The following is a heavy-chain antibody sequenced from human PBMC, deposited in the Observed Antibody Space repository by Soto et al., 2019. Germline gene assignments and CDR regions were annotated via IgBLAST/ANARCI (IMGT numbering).Heavy chain of an antibody. Sequence: SVKVSCKASGGTFSSYAISWVRQAPGQGLEWMGGIIPIFGTANYAQKSQGRVTITADESTSTAYVELSSLRSEDTAVYYCARGQRYSGLGPAPYGMDVWGQGTTVTVSS. D-gene: IGHD3-9*01. CDR2: IIPIFGTA. J-gene: IGHJ6*02. CDR1: GGTFSSYA. V-gene: IGHV1-69*13. CDR3: ARGQRYSGLGPAPYGMDV.